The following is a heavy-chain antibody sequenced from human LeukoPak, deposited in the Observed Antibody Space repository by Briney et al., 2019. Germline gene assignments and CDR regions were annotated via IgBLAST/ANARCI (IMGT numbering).Heavy chain of an antibody. Sequence: ASVKVSCKASGGTFSSYAISWVRQAPGQGLEWMGRIIPILGIANYAQKFQGRVTITADKSTSTAYMELSSLRSEDTAVYYCARETYSNYGLLGPFDIWGQGTMVTVSS. J-gene: IGHJ3*02. CDR2: IIPILGIA. V-gene: IGHV1-69*04. D-gene: IGHD4-11*01. CDR3: ARETYSNYGLLGPFDI. CDR1: GGTFSSYA.